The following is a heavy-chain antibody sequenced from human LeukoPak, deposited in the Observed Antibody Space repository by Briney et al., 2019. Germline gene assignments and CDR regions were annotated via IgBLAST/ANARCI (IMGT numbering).Heavy chain of an antibody. Sequence: GGSLRLSCAASGFTVSSDYMSWVRQAPGKGLEWVSVIYSGGTTYYAGSVEGRFSTSRDNSKNTLYLQMNSLRAEDTAVYYCARSAGSYLYFDDWGQGTLVTVSS. V-gene: IGHV3-66*01. CDR3: ARSAGSYLYFDD. CDR1: GFTVSSDY. D-gene: IGHD1-26*01. CDR2: IYSGGTT. J-gene: IGHJ4*02.